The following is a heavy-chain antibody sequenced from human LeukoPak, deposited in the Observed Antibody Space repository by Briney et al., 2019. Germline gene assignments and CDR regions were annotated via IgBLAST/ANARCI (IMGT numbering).Heavy chain of an antibody. CDR3: VTDLVIKGYFDY. D-gene: IGHD2-21*01. V-gene: IGHV3-15*01. Sequence: GGSLRLSCAASGFAFSNVWMSWVRQVPGKGLEWVGRIRRKTDGETTDHAAPVKGRFTISRDDSKNTLYLQMNSLKTEDTAVYYCVTDLVIKGYFDYWGQGALVTVSS. J-gene: IGHJ4*02. CDR1: GFAFSNVW. CDR2: IRRKTDGETT.